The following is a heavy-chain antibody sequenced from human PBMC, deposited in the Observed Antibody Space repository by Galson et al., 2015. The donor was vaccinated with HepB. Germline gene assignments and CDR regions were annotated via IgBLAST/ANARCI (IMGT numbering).Heavy chain of an antibody. J-gene: IGHJ4*02. CDR3: ARSLPFDF. Sequence: SVKVSCKASGYSFTTYDLNWVRQAAGQGLEWMGWMNVNNGNAGYAQKFHGRVTMTRDTSITTAYMELSSLTSEDTAVYFCARSLPFDFWGQGTLVTVSS. CDR2: MNVNNGNA. CDR1: GYSFTTYD. V-gene: IGHV1-8*01.